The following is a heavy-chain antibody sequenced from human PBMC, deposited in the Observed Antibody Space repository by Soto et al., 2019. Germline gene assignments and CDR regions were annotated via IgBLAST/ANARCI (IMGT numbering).Heavy chain of an antibody. Sequence: PGGSLRLSCAASGFTFSSYSMNWVRQAPGKGLEWVSSISSSSSYIYYADSVKGRFTISRDNAKNSLYLQMNSLRAEDTAVYYCARDIGEVVVPAQSENYYYYYGMDVWGQGTTVTVSS. J-gene: IGHJ6*02. CDR2: ISSSSSYI. CDR3: ARDIGEVVVPAQSENYYYYYGMDV. V-gene: IGHV3-21*01. D-gene: IGHD2-2*01. CDR1: GFTFSSYS.